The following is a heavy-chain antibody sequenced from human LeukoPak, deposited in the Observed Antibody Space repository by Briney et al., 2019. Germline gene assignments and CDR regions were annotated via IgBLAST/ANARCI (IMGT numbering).Heavy chain of an antibody. Sequence: GGSLRLSCAASGFTFRSYGMHWVRQAPGKGLEWVAYIQNDGSNEQYADSVKGRFGISRDSCKNILCLQMNSLRAEDTAVYYCARARQNPYFEEGRRGNWFDPWGQGTLVTVSS. CDR1: GFTFRSYG. CDR3: ARARQNPYFEEGRRGNWFDP. J-gene: IGHJ5*02. CDR2: IQNDGSNE. D-gene: IGHD3-9*01. V-gene: IGHV3-30*02.